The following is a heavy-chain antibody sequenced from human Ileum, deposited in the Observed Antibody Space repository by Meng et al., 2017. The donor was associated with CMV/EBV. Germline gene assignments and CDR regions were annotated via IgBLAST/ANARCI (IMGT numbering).Heavy chain of an antibody. V-gene: IGHV4-4*07. CDR2: IYSSVGA. D-gene: IGHD2-15*01. CDR1: GGSISSYS. Sequence: QVQLQVSGPGLVKPSATLSLTGTVAGGSISSYSWSWIRQPAGKGLEWIGRIYSSVGANYSPSLKSRATMSVDMSKNEVSLKLSAVTAADTAVYYCARGDPDGYCAGGSCYRYWYFDVWGRGTLVTVSS. CDR3: ARGDPDGYCAGGSCYRYWYFDV. J-gene: IGHJ2*01.